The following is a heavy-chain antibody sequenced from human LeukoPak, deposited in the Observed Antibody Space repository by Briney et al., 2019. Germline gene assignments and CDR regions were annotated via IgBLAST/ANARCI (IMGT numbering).Heavy chain of an antibody. D-gene: IGHD4-23*01. J-gene: IGHJ5*02. CDR2: IYTSGST. CDR1: GGSIGSDNDH. Sequence: PSQTLSLTCTVSGGSIGSDNDHWSWIRQPAGKGLEWIGRIYTSGSTNYNPSLQSRVTIAVDTSKNQFPLKLSSVTAADTAVYYCARVFGGPVSRRFDPWGQGTLVTVSS. CDR3: ARVFGGPVSRRFDP. V-gene: IGHV4-61*02.